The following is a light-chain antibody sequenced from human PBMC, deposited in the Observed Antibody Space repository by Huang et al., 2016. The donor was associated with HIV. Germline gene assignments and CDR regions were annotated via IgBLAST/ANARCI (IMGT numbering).Light chain of an antibody. CDR3: QQRTNWPPIT. V-gene: IGKV3-11*01. CDR2: DAS. J-gene: IGKJ5*01. CDR1: QSISTF. Sequence: EIVLTQSPATLSLSPGERATLSCRASQSISTFLACYQQKPGQAPRLLIYDASHRAAGIPARFSGSGSGTDCALTISSVVPEDAAVYYCQQRTNWPPITFGQGTRLEIK.